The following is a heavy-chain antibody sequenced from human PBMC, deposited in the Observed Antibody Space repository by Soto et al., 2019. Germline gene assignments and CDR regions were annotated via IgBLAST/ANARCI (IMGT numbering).Heavy chain of an antibody. J-gene: IGHJ5*02. V-gene: IGHV4-59*08. CDR1: GGCICSYD. CDR3: ARYSSSHPINWFDP. CDR2: IYYSGST. D-gene: IGHD6-13*01. Sequence: PSGTLALTCTVSGGCICSYDGGGIRQPPGKGLEWIGYIYYSGSTNYNPSLKSRVTISVDTSKNQFSLKLSSVTAADTAVYYCARYSSSHPINWFDPRGQGTLVTVSS.